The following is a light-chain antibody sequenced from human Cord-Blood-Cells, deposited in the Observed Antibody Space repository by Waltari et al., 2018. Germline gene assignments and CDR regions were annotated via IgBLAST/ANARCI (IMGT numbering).Light chain of an antibody. CDR3: QQYNNWPMYT. CDR2: GAS. CDR1: QSVSSN. V-gene: IGKV3-15*01. Sequence: EIVMTQSPATLSVSPGERATLSCRASQSVSSNLAWYQQKPGQAPRLLIDGASTRATGIPVRFSGSGSGTEFTLTISSLQSEDFAVYYCQQYNNWPMYTFGQGTKLEIK. J-gene: IGKJ2*01.